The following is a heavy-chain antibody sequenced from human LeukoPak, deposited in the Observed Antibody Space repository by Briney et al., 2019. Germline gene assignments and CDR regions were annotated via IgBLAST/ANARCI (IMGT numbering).Heavy chain of an antibody. CDR2: VYRSGST. CDR3: AAPGGGDSLDI. J-gene: IGHJ3*02. CDR1: GYSISGDYY. D-gene: IGHD3-22*01. Sequence: PSETLSLTCAVSGYSISGDYYWGWIRQPPGKGLEWIGSVYRSGSTYYKPSLKSRVTISVDTSQNQVSLNLRSVTAADTAVYHCAAPGGGDSLDIWGQGTMVTVSS. V-gene: IGHV4-38-2*01.